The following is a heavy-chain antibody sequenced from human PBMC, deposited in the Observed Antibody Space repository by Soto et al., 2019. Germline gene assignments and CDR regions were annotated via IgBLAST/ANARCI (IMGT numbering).Heavy chain of an antibody. CDR1: GFSFSNNG. J-gene: IGHJ4*02. Sequence: QVQLVESGGGVVQPGRSLRLSCAASGFSFSNNGMHWVRQAPGKGLEWVAIISYDGNKKYYADSVKGRFTISKDNSKTRLHLQMNSLRVEDTAVYYCAKDRVESGPGEIDYWGQGTLVTVSS. CDR2: ISYDGNKK. CDR3: AKDRVESGPGEIDY. D-gene: IGHD3-16*01. V-gene: IGHV3-30*18.